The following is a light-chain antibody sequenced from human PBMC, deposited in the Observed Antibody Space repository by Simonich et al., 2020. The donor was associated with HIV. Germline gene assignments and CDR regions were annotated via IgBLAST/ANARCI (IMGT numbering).Light chain of an antibody. CDR2: WAP. CDR1: QSLLYSSNNKNY. CDR3: QQYYSTPLT. V-gene: IGKV4-1*01. Sequence: DIVMTQSPDSLAVSLGERATINCKSSQSLLYSSNNKNYLAWYQQKPGQPPKLVIYWAPTREAGVPARFSGSGSGTDFTHTISSLQAEDVAVYYCQQYYSTPLTFGQGTKVEIK. J-gene: IGKJ1*01.